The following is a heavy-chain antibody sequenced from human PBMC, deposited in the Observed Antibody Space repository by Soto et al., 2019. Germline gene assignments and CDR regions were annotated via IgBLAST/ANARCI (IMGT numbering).Heavy chain of an antibody. V-gene: IGHV4-31*03. D-gene: IGHD3-22*01. Sequence: SETLSLTCTVSGGSIISGGYYWSWIRQHPGKGLEWIGYIYYSGSTYYNPSLKSRVTISVDTSKNQFSLKLSSVTAADTAVYYCARVYYYDSSGYLDCWGQGTLVTVSS. J-gene: IGHJ4*02. CDR2: IYYSGST. CDR1: GGSIISGGYY. CDR3: ARVYYYDSSGYLDC.